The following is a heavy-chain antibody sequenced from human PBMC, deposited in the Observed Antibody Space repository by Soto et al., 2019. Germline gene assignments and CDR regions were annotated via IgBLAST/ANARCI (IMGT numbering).Heavy chain of an antibody. D-gene: IGHD3-10*01. CDR3: ARRYGSAFDI. CDR1: GGSLSSYY. V-gene: IGHV4-59*01. Sequence: SETLSLTCTVSGGSLSSYYLSWIRQPPGKGLEWIGYIYYSGSTNYNPSLKSRVTISVDTSKNQFSLKLSSVTAADTAVYYCARRYGSAFDIWGQGTMVTVSS. J-gene: IGHJ3*02. CDR2: IYYSGST.